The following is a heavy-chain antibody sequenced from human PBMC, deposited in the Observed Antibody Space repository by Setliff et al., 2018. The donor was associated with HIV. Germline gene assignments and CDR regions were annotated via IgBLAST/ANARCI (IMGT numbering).Heavy chain of an antibody. D-gene: IGHD3-10*01. CDR2: ITSDSSVK. Sequence: GGSLRLSCTALGFSFSTLDMNWSRQAPGKGLEWISYITSDSSVKDYADSVKGRFTISRDNAGRSLYLQMNSLKVEDTDVYYCTAGHYGPNPWGQGTPVTVSS. CDR3: TAGHYGPNP. J-gene: IGHJ5*01. V-gene: IGHV3-48*03. CDR1: GFSFSTLD.